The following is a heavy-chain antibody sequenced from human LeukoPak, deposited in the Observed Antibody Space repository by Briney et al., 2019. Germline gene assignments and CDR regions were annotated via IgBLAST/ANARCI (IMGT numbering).Heavy chain of an antibody. V-gene: IGHV3-23*02. CDR1: GFTFSNYG. D-gene: IGHD4-17*01. CDR3: AKVLQLYGDFDY. CDR2: ISDSGGST. Sequence: GGSLRLSCAASGFTFSNYGMSWVRQAPGKGLEWVSGISDSGGSTKYEVSVKGRFTISRDNYKDTLYLQMNRLRAEDTAVYYCAKVLQLYGDFDYWGQGTLVTVSS. J-gene: IGHJ4*02.